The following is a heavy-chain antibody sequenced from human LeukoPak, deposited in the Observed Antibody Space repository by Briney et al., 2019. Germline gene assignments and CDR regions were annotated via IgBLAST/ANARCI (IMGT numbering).Heavy chain of an antibody. D-gene: IGHD2-15*01. J-gene: IGHJ5*02. CDR1: GFTFSSYS. CDR2: ISSSSSYI. CDR3: ARGPHTGYCSGGSCFPDWFDP. Sequence: GGSLRLSCAASGFTFSSYSMNWVRQAPGKGLEWVSSISSSSSYIYYADSVKGRFTISRDNAKNSLYLQMNSLRAEDTAVYYCARGPHTGYCSGGSCFPDWFDPWGQGTLVTVSS. V-gene: IGHV3-21*01.